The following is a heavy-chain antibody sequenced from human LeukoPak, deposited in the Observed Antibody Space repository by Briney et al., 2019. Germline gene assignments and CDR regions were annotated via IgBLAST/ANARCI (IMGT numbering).Heavy chain of an antibody. D-gene: IGHD2-15*01. Sequence: GGSLRLSRAASGFTFSNDAMSWVRQAPGKGLEWVSGLSTSGGSTYYADSVKGRFTISRDNSKNTLYLQMNSLRAEDTAVYYCAKDRGGCYYFDYWGQGTLVTVSS. V-gene: IGHV3-23*01. CDR2: LSTSGGST. CDR1: GFTFSNDA. J-gene: IGHJ4*02. CDR3: AKDRGGCYYFDY.